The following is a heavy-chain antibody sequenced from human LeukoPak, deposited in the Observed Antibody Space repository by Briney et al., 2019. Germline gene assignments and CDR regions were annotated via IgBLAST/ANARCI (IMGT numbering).Heavy chain of an antibody. CDR3: ARAGYCTNGVCYLGDYVDV. D-gene: IGHD2-8*01. CDR2: INPNSGDT. V-gene: IGHV1-2*02. CDR1: GYIFTAYY. J-gene: IGHJ6*03. Sequence: ASVKVSCKASGYIFTAYYMHWVRQAPGQGLEWMGWINPNSGDTKYAQKFQGRVTMTRDTSITTAYMELSRLRSDDTAVYYCARAGYCTNGVCYLGDYVDVWGKGTTVTVSS.